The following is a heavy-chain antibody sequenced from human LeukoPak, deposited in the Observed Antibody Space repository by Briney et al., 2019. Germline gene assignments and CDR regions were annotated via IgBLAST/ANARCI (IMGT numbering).Heavy chain of an antibody. CDR1: GYTFTRHY. J-gene: IGHJ4*02. CDR3: ARGGIRGIEAELDY. CDR2: SNPYDGGT. Sequence: ASVKVSCKASGYTFTRHYIHWVRQAPGQGLEWMGWSNPYDGGTNYLQKFRGRVTLTRDTSISTAYMEVTRLTSDDTAVYYCARGGIRGIEAELDYWGQGTLLTVS. D-gene: IGHD3-10*01. V-gene: IGHV1-2*02.